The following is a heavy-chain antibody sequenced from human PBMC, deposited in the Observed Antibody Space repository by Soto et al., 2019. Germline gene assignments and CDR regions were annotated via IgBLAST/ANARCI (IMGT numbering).Heavy chain of an antibody. Sequence: QEQLVESGGGVVQPGTSLRLSCAASGITFRNYGMHWVRQAPGKGLEWVAVIWSDGTTKFYPDSVKGRFTISRDNSKNTLYLQMRSLRAEDTAVYCCAPVDNYYCSGFWGQGTLVTVSS. CDR1: GITFRNYG. D-gene: IGHD3-10*01. CDR3: APVDNYYCSGF. J-gene: IGHJ4*02. V-gene: IGHV3-33*01. CDR2: IWSDGTTK.